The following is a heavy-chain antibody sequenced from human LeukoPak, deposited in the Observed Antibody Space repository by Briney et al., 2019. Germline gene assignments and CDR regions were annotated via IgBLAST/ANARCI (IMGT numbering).Heavy chain of an antibody. D-gene: IGHD6-13*01. V-gene: IGHV3-30*04. Sequence: GGSLRLSCAASGFTFNIYAMHWVRQAPGKGLEWVAVISYDESDKYYADSVKGRFTTSRDNSKNTLYLQMNSLRVEDTAVYYGARRWSFDHWGQGTLVTVSS. J-gene: IGHJ4*02. CDR3: ARRWSFDH. CDR2: ISYDESDK. CDR1: GFTFNIYA.